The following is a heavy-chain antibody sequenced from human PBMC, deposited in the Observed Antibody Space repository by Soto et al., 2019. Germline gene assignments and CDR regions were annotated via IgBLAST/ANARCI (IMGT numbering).Heavy chain of an antibody. CDR2: ISNSGAVT. CDR3: ARLAVACPCDY. Sequence: EVQVLASGGGLAQPGGSMRLSCAASGFTFSSYAMSWVRQAPGKGLEWVSTISNSGAVTNYGDSVKGRFTISRDTSKNTLYLQMNSLRAEDTAVYYCARLAVACPCDYWGQGNLVTVSS. J-gene: IGHJ4*02. V-gene: IGHV3-23*01. CDR1: GFTFSSYA. D-gene: IGHD6-19*01.